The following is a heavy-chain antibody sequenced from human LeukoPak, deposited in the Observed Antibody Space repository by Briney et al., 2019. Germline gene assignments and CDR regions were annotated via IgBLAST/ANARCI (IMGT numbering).Heavy chain of an antibody. D-gene: IGHD6-13*01. J-gene: IGHJ6*03. CDR1: GGSFSGYC. CDR2: INQSGST. Sequence: SETLSLTCAVYGGSFSGYCWSWLRQPPGKGLEWIGDINQSGSTSYNPSLKSRVTISVDTSKNRFSLKVRSVTAADTAVYYCARGPYSSSWSYYYYYMDVWGKGATVTVSS. CDR3: ARGPYSSSWSYYYYYMDV. V-gene: IGHV4-34*01.